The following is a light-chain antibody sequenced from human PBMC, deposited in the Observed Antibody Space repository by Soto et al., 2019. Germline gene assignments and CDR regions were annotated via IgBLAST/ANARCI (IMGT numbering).Light chain of an antibody. Sequence: IVMTQSPATLSVSPGDRATLSCRASQSVGSSLAWYQQKPGQAPRLLIYHASTRATAVPARFSGSVSGTEFTLSICGLQSEDFAVYYCQDHVNWPTFAFGPGTKLEI. CDR1: QSVGSS. V-gene: IGKV3-15*01. J-gene: IGKJ2*01. CDR2: HAS. CDR3: QDHVNWPTFA.